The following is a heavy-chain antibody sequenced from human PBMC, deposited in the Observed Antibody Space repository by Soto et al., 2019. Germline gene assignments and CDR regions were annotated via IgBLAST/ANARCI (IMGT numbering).Heavy chain of an antibody. J-gene: IGHJ4*02. CDR3: ARVKASGVNFDY. CDR2: IYHSGST. V-gene: IGHV4-4*02. Sequence: SETLSLTCTVSGGSISSYYWSWVRQPPGKGLEWIGEIYHSGSTNYNPSLKSRVTISVDKSKNQFSLKLSSVTAADTAVYYCARVKASGVNFDYWGQGTLVTVSS. D-gene: IGHD3-10*01. CDR1: GGSISSYY.